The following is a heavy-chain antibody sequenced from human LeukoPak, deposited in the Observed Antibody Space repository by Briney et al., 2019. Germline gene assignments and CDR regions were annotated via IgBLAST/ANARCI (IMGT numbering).Heavy chain of an antibody. CDR1: GFTFSSYA. CDR3: AKDRAYSGSPRAFDI. J-gene: IGHJ3*02. D-gene: IGHD1-26*01. V-gene: IGHV3-23*01. CDR2: ISASGSST. Sequence: GGSLRLSCAASGFTFSSYAMSWVRQAPGKGLEWVSGISASGSSTYYADSVKGRFTISRDNSKDALYLQMSSLRAEDTAVYYCAKDRAYSGSPRAFDIWSQGTVVTVSS.